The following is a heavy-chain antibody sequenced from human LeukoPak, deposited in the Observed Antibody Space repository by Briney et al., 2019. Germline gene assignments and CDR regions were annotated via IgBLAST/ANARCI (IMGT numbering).Heavy chain of an antibody. CDR1: GFTFSSYW. D-gene: IGHD4-17*01. J-gene: IGHJ4*02. V-gene: IGHV3-74*01. Sequence: GGSLRLSCAASGFTFSSYWMNWVRQAPGKGLVWVSRIHPDGKNTAYADSVKGRFTISRDNSQNTLYLQMNSLRPEDTAVYYCAKGGASVTRYVDYWGQGTLVTVSS. CDR2: IHPDGKNT. CDR3: AKGGASVTRYVDY.